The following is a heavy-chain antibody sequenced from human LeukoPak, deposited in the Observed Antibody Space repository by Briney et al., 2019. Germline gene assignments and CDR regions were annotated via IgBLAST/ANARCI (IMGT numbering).Heavy chain of an antibody. D-gene: IGHD1-26*01. CDR1: GFTFDDYT. J-gene: IGHJ1*01. V-gene: IGHV3-43*01. Sequence: PGGSLRLSCAASGFTFDDYTMHWVRQAPGKGLEWASLISWDGGSTYYADSVKGRFTISRDNSKNSLYLQMNSLRTEDTALYYCAKDRGGAGETYAEYFQHWGQGTLVTVSS. CDR3: AKDRGGAGETYAEYFQH. CDR2: ISWDGGST.